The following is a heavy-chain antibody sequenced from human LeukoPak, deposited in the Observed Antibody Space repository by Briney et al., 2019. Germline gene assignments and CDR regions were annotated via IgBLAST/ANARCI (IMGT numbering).Heavy chain of an antibody. Sequence: GGSLRLSCAASGFTFSGSAMHWVRQASGKGLEWVGRIRSKANSYATAYAASVKGRFTISRDDSKNTAYLQMNSLKTEDTAVYYCTRPSMITVTPLSTSTRYGMDVWGQGTTVTVSS. J-gene: IGHJ6*02. CDR1: GFTFSGSA. CDR2: IRSKANSYAT. CDR3: TRPSMITVTPLSTSTRYGMDV. V-gene: IGHV3-73*01. D-gene: IGHD4-11*01.